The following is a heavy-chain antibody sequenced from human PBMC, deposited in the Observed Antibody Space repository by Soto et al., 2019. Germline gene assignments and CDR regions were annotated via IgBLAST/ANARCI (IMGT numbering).Heavy chain of an antibody. CDR2: ISYDGSNK. V-gene: IGHV3-30*03. J-gene: IGHJ3*02. Sequence: HGGYVRLSWAASALKFSSYCMHLVRPAPGKGLEKAAVISYDGSNKYYAVYVKGRFTISRENSKNTLDLQMNSLRAEDTAVYYCALGWRYYYDSSGYRDDAFDIWGQGKMVTVSS. D-gene: IGHD3-22*01. CDR3: ALGWRYYYDSSGYRDDAFDI. CDR1: ALKFSSYC.